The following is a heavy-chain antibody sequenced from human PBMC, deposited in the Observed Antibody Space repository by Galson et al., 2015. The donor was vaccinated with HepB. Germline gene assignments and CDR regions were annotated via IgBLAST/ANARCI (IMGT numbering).Heavy chain of an antibody. CDR3: ARDRVDTASGDAFDI. J-gene: IGHJ3*02. Sequence: SLRLSCAASGFTVSSNYMSWVRQAPGKGLEWVSVIYSGGSTYYADSVKGRFTISRDNSKNTLYPQMNSLRAEDTAVYYCARDRVDTASGDAFDIWGQGTMVTVSS. V-gene: IGHV3-53*01. CDR2: IYSGGST. CDR1: GFTVSSNY. D-gene: IGHD5-18*01.